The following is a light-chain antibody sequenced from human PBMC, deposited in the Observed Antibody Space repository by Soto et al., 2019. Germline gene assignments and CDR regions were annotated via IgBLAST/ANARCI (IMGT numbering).Light chain of an antibody. Sequence: QTVVTQSPSASASLGASVKLTCTLSSGHSNYAIAWHQQQPEKGPRYLMKLNNDGSHSKGDGIPDRFSGSSSGAERYLTISSLQSEDERDYYCQTWDTGISVVFGGGTKLTVL. J-gene: IGLJ2*01. CDR3: QTWDTGISVV. CDR2: LNNDGSH. CDR1: SGHSNYA. V-gene: IGLV4-69*01.